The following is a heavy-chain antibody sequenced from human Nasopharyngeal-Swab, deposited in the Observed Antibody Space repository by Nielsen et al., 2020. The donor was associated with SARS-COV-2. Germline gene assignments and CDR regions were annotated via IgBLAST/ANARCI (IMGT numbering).Heavy chain of an antibody. CDR2: INAGNGST. J-gene: IGHJ4*02. D-gene: IGHD3-10*01. CDR3: ARAGMGRGFDY. Sequence: WVRQAPGQRLEWMGWINAGNGSTKYSQKFQGRVTITRDTSASTAYMELSSLRSEDTAVYYCARAGMGRGFDYWGQGTLVTVSS. V-gene: IGHV1-3*01.